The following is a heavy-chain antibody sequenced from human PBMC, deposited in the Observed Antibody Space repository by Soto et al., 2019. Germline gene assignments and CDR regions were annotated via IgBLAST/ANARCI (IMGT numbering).Heavy chain of an antibody. CDR3: ARDRTVPTYYGMDV. J-gene: IGHJ6*02. Sequence: NPSETLSLTCTVSGGSISSGGSYWSWIRQHPEKGLEWIGYISYGGDTYYNPSLESRVTISVDTSKNQFSLKLSSVTAADTAVYFCARDRTVPTYYGMDVWGQGTTVTVSS. D-gene: IGHD1-1*01. CDR1: GGSISSGGSY. CDR2: ISYGGDT. V-gene: IGHV4-31*03.